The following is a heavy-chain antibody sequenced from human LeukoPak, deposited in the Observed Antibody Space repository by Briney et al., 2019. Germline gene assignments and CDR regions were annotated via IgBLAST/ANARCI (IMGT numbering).Heavy chain of an antibody. J-gene: IGHJ4*02. CDR1: GYTFTSYV. V-gene: IGHV1-18*01. CDR2: ISAYNGNT. CDR3: ARGQPQMDTMVRGVIWYYFDY. D-gene: IGHD3-10*01. Sequence: VASVKVSCKTSGYTFTSYVITWVRQAPGQGLEWMGWISAYNGNTNYAQKHQGRVTMTTDKSTSTAYMELRSLRSDDTAVYYCARGQPQMDTMVRGVIWYYFDYWGQGTLVTVSS.